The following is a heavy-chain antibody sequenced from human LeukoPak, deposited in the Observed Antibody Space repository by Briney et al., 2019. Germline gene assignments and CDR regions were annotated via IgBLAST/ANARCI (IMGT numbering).Heavy chain of an antibody. CDR1: GYTFTGYY. V-gene: IGHV1-2*02. CDR3: AREGSYYDSSQDFDY. D-gene: IGHD3-22*01. J-gene: IGHJ4*02. Sequence: GASVKVSCKASGYTFTGYYMHWVRQAPGQGLEWMGWINPNSGGTNYAQKFQGRVTMTRDTSISTAYMELSRLRSDDTVVYYCAREGSYYDSSQDFDYWGQGTLVTVSS. CDR2: INPNSGGT.